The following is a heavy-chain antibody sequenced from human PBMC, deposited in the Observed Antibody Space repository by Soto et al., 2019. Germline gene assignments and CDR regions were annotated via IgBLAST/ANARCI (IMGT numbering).Heavy chain of an antibody. CDR2: IKSKTDTGTT. D-gene: IGHD5-12*01. CDR3: TPDLVVATIVEDCDY. V-gene: IGHV3-15*07. Sequence: EVQLVESGGGLVKPGGSLRLSCAASGFTFSNAWMNLVRHDPGKGLDWVCRIKSKTDTGTTDYAAPVNGRFTISRDESQQPLYMQMNSLKTEETAVYYGTPDLVVATIVEDCDYWGQGTLVTVSS. J-gene: IGHJ4*02. CDR1: GFTFSNAW.